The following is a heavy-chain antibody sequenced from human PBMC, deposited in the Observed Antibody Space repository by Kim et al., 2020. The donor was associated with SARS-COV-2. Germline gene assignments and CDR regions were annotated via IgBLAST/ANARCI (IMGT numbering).Heavy chain of an antibody. Sequence: ASVKVSCKASGYTFTSYAMNWVRQAPGQGLEWMGWINTNTGNPTYAQGFTGRFVFSLDTSVSTAYLQISSLKAEDTAVYYCARPYCSGGSCYEYYYYYYGMDVWGQGTTVTVSS. CDR3: ARPYCSGGSCYEYYYYYYGMDV. CDR2: INTNTGNP. V-gene: IGHV7-4-1*02. J-gene: IGHJ6*02. D-gene: IGHD2-15*01. CDR1: GYTFTSYA.